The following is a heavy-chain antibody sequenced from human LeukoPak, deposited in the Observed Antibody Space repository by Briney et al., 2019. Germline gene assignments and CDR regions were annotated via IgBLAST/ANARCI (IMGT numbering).Heavy chain of an antibody. D-gene: IGHD2-15*01. J-gene: IGHJ4*02. CDR2: IHYSGNT. CDR3: ARYMRMNSGADGMDY. V-gene: IGHV4-59*01. CDR1: GGSMSNYY. Sequence: SETLSLTCTVSGGSMSNYYWAWIRQPPGKGLEYIGKIHYSGNTYYNPSLKSRVTISVDMSKNQFSLTVRSVTTADTAVYYCARYMRMNSGADGMDYWGQGTLVTVSS.